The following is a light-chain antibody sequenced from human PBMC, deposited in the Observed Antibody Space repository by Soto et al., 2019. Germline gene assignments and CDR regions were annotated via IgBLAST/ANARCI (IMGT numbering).Light chain of an antibody. V-gene: IGKV3-15*01. Sequence: EIVMTQSPGTLSVSPGEGATLFCRASQSVRTKLAWYQQRAGQAPRLLMYGASTRATGIPDRFSGSGSGTEFTLXISXXXXEXFAVYYCQQYNSWPPITFGQGTRLEIK. CDR3: QQYNSWPPIT. J-gene: IGKJ5*01. CDR1: QSVRTK. CDR2: GAS.